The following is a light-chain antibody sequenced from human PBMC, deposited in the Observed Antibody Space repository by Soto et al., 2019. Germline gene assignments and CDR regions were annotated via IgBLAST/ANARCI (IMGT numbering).Light chain of an antibody. J-gene: IGKJ2*01. CDR2: GAS. CDR1: QSVSSSY. CDR3: QQYGRSPPEYT. Sequence: IVWTQSPGTLSLSPGERATLSCRASQSVSSSYLAWYQQKPGQAPSLLIYGASSRATGIPDRFSGSGSGTDFTLTISRLEPEDFAVYYCQQYGRSPPEYTFGQGTKLEIK. V-gene: IGKV3-20*01.